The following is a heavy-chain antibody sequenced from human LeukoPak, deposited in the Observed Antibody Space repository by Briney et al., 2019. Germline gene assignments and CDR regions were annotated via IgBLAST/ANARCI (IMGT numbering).Heavy chain of an antibody. CDR2: IYHSGST. V-gene: IGHV4-4*02. Sequence: SGTLSLTCAVSGDSISSSDWWCWVRQPPGKGLEWIGEIYHSGSTNYNPSLKSRVTISVDKSKNQFSLKLSSVTAADTAVYYCARDRRYYDSSGYIRGFDYWGQGTLVTVSS. CDR3: ARDRRYYDSSGYIRGFDY. CDR1: GDSISSSDW. D-gene: IGHD3-22*01. J-gene: IGHJ4*02.